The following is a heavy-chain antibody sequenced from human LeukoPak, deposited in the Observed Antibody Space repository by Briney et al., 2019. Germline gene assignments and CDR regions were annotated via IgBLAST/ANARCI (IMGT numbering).Heavy chain of an antibody. J-gene: IGHJ4*02. Sequence: ASLKVSCKASGYTFTGYSMHWVRQAPGQGLEWMGWINPNSGVTNYAQKFQGRVTTTRDTSISTAYMELSSLRSDDTAVYYCARVGVEGASCYDYWGQGTLVTVSS. D-gene: IGHD2-2*01. V-gene: IGHV1-2*02. CDR1: GYTFTGYS. CDR3: ARVGVEGASCYDY. CDR2: INPNSGVT.